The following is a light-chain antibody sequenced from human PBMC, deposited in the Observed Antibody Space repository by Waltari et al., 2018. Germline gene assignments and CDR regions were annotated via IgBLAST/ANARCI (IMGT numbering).Light chain of an antibody. CDR2: YVS. CDR3: GSYSTTSTPFV. J-gene: IGLJ1*01. Sequence: QSALTQPASVSGSLGQSITISCTGTSSDIGRYTYVSWYQQHPDKAPKLMIYYVSNRPSGVSNRFSGSKSGNTASLTISGLQAEDEADYYCGSYSTTSTPFVFGTGTQVTVL. V-gene: IGLV2-14*03. CDR1: SSDIGRYTY.